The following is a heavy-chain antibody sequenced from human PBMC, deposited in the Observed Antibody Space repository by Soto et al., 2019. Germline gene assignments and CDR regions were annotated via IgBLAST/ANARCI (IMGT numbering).Heavy chain of an antibody. D-gene: IGHD6-13*01. CDR1: GGTFSSYA. J-gene: IGHJ5*02. CDR3: ARAGIAAAGPGDWFDP. Sequence: SVKVSCKASGGTFSSYAISWVRQAPGQGLEWMGGIIPIFGTANYAQKFQGRVTITADESTSTACMELSSLRSEDTAVYYCARAGIAAAGPGDWFDPWGQGTLVTVSS. CDR2: IIPIFGTA. V-gene: IGHV1-69*13.